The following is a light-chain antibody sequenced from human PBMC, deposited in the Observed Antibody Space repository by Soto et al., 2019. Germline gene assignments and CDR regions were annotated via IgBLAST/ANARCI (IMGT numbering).Light chain of an antibody. CDR2: TAS. CDR3: QQANSFPWT. J-gene: IGKJ1*01. CDR1: QSISNY. V-gene: IGKV1-12*01. Sequence: DIQMTQSPSSLSASEGDIVTITCRASQSISNYLNWFQQNPGKPPKLLIYTASTLQSGVPSRFSGSGSGTDFTLTISSLQPEDFATYYCQQANSFPWTFGQGTKV.